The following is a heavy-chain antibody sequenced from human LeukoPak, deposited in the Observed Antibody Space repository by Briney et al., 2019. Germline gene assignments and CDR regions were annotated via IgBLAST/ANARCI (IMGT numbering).Heavy chain of an antibody. CDR1: GGSISSYY. CDR2: IYYSGST. J-gene: IGHJ4*02. Sequence: PSETLSLTCTVSGGSISSYYWSWIRQPPGKGLEWIGYIYYSGSTNYNPSLKSRVTISVDTSKNQFSLKLSSVTAADTAVYYCARGSPRRDFWSGYNYYFDYWGRGTLVTVSS. CDR3: ARGSPRRDFWSGYNYYFDY. D-gene: IGHD3-3*01. V-gene: IGHV4-59*01.